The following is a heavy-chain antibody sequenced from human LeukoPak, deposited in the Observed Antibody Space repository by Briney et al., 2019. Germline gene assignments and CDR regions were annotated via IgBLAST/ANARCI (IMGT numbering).Heavy chain of an antibody. CDR3: ARDPRNVGLAP. CDR2: ISYDGSNK. D-gene: IGHD2-15*01. CDR1: GFTFSGYP. Sequence: GGSLRLSCAASGFTFSGYPIHWVRQAPGKGLEWVAVISYDGSNKYYADSVKGRFTISRDNSKNTLYLQMNSLRAEDTAVYYCARDPRNVGLAPWGQGTLVTVSS. V-gene: IGHV3-30-3*01. J-gene: IGHJ5*02.